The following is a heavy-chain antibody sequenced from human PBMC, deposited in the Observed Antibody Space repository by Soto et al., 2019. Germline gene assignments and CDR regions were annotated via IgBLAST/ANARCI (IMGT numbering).Heavy chain of an antibody. J-gene: IGHJ6*02. CDR2: IIPIFGTA. CDR3: ARGVLRYFDWFRPYGMDV. Sequence: ASVKVSCKASGGTFSSYAISWVRLAPGQGLEWMGGIIPIFGTANYAQKFQGRVTITADESTSTAYMELSSLRSEDTAVYYCARGVLRYFDWFRPYGMDVWGQGTTVTV. CDR1: GGTFSSYA. V-gene: IGHV1-69*13. D-gene: IGHD3-9*01.